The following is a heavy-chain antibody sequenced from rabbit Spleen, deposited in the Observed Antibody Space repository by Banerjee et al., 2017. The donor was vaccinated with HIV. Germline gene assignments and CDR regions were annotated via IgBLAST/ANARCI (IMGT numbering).Heavy chain of an antibody. CDR2: IYTGSSGST. CDR3: ARGSAAMTMVITGFYFNL. D-gene: IGHD2-1*01. J-gene: IGHJ4*01. V-gene: IGHV1S40*01. Sequence: QSLEESGGDLVKPGASLTLTCTASGFSFSSAYYMSWVRQAPGKGLEWIACIYTGSSGSTYYASWAKGRFTISKTSSTTVTLQMTSLTAADTATYFCARGSAAMTMVITGFYFNLWGQGTLVTVS. CDR1: GFSFSSAYY.